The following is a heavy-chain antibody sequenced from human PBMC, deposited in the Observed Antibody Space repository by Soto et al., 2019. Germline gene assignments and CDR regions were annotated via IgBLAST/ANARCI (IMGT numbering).Heavy chain of an antibody. CDR2: ISYDGSNK. D-gene: IGHD4-17*01. J-gene: IGHJ4*02. V-gene: IGHV3-30*18. CDR1: VFTFSSYG. CDR3: AKDDYGGNSLPDY. Sequence: PGWYLRLSCEASVFTFSSYGMHWVRQAPGKGLEWVAVISYDGSNKYCAESVKGRFTISGDNYKNTLYLQMNSLRADDTAVYYCAKDDYGGNSLPDYWGQGTLVTVSS.